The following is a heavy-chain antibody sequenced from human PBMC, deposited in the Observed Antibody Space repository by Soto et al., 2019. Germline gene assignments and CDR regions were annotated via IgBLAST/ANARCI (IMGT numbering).Heavy chain of an antibody. CDR3: ARTRSAYNFWSGGYDY. CDR2: IFSNYQK. J-gene: IGHJ4*02. V-gene: IGHV2-26*01. Sequence: QVTLKASGPVLVKPTEPLTLTCTVSGFSLSNTRMGVSWIRQSPGKALEWLAHIFSNYQKSYTTSLKSRLTISKDTSKSQVVLTLTNIYSVDTATYICARTRSAYNFWSGGYDYWGRGTLVTVSS. CDR1: GFSLSNTRMG. D-gene: IGHD3-3*01.